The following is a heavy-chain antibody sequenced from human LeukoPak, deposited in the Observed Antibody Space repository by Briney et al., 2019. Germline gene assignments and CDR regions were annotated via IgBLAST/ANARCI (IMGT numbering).Heavy chain of an antibody. CDR1: GFTFSSYS. Sequence: GGSLRLSCAASGFTFSSYSMNWVRQAPGKGLVWVSRINSEGSRTSYADSVKGRFTISRDNAKNTLYLQMNSLRAEDTAVYYCARAEFCSGGSCHNYWGQGTLVTVSS. D-gene: IGHD2-15*01. V-gene: IGHV3-74*01. CDR3: ARAEFCSGGSCHNY. J-gene: IGHJ4*02. CDR2: INSEGSRT.